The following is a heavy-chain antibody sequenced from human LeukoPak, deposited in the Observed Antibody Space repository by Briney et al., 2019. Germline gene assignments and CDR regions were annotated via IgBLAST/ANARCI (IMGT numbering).Heavy chain of an antibody. D-gene: IGHD3-3*01. Sequence: KTSETLSLTCTVYGGSIGSYYWSWIRQPPGKGLEWIGYIYYSGSTNHNPSLKSRVTISVDTSKNQFSLKLSSVTAADTAVYYCARAPWGRSDFWSGHPYYFDYWGQGTLVTVSS. CDR2: IYYSGST. CDR3: ARAPWGRSDFWSGHPYYFDY. J-gene: IGHJ4*02. V-gene: IGHV4-59*01. CDR1: GGSIGSYY.